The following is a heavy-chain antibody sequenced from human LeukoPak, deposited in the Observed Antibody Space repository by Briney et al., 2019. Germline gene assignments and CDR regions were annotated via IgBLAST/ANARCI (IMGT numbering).Heavy chain of an antibody. Sequence: GGSLRLSCAASGFTFSNYWMTWVRQAPGKGLEWVANIKQDGSEKYYVDSVKGRFTISRDNAKNSLYLQMDSLRAEDTALYYCARARSSSWYDSEYFYYYYMDIWGKGTTVTISS. V-gene: IGHV3-7*01. D-gene: IGHD6-13*01. CDR1: GFTFSNYW. CDR2: IKQDGSEK. J-gene: IGHJ6*03. CDR3: ARARSSSWYDSEYFYYYYMDI.